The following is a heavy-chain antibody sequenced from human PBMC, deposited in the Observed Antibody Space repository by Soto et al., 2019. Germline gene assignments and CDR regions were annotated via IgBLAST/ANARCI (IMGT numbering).Heavy chain of an antibody. CDR3: AKGGIQSTLAPYYYYYMDV. Sequence: GGSLRLSCAASGFTFSSYAMSWVRQAPGKGLEWVSAISGSGGSTYYADSVKGRFTISRDNSKNTLYLQMNSLRAEDTAVYYCAKGGIQSTLAPYYYYYMDVWGKGTTVTVSS. CDR2: ISGSGGST. V-gene: IGHV3-23*01. CDR1: GFTFSSYA. D-gene: IGHD5-18*01. J-gene: IGHJ6*03.